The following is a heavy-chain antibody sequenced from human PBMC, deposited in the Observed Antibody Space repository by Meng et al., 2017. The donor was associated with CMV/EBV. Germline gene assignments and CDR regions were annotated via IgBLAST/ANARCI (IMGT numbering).Heavy chain of an antibody. D-gene: IGHD3-3*01. CDR1: GFTFDEYA. CDR3: AKDHDFWSGYSYYFDY. Sequence: SRRLSGAASGFTFDEYAMHWVRQAPGKGLEWVSGISWNSGSIGYADSVKGRFTISRDNAKNSLYLQMNSLRAEDTALYYCAKDHDFWSGYSYYFDYWGQGTMVTVSS. V-gene: IGHV3-9*01. J-gene: IGHJ4*03. CDR2: ISWNSGSI.